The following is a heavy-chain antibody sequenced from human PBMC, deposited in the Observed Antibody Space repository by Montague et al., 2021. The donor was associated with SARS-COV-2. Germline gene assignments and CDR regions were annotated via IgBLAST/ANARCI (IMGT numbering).Heavy chain of an antibody. Sequence: SETLSLTCAVYSGSLSGYYWSWIRQAPGKGLEWIGEINYSGDTYYNPSLTSRVTISMDTSESQFSLKMTSVTAADTAAYYCARLESSWWSFDYWGQGTLVTVSS. CDR3: ARLESSWWSFDY. CDR1: SGSLSGYY. V-gene: IGHV4-34*01. D-gene: IGHD2-8*02. CDR2: INYSGDT. J-gene: IGHJ4*02.